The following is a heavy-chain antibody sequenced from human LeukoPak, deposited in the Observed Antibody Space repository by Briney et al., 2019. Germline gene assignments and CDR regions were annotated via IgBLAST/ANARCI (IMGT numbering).Heavy chain of an antibody. CDR1: GGTFSSYA. CDR2: IIPIFGTA. J-gene: IGHJ6*04. V-gene: IGHV1-69*13. D-gene: IGHD6-13*01. Sequence: SVKVSCKASGGTFSSYAISWVRLAPGQGLEWMGGIIPIFGTANYAQKFQGRVTITADESTSTAYMELSSLRSEDTAVYYCARRGRAAAVLGYYYGMDVWGKGTTVTVSS. CDR3: ARRGRAAAVLGYYYGMDV.